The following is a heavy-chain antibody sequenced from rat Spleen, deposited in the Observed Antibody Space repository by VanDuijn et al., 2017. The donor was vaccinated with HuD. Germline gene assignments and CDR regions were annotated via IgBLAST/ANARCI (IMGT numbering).Heavy chain of an antibody. CDR1: GFTFSDYA. D-gene: IGHD4-1*01. Sequence: EVQLVESGGGLVQPGNSLKLSCAASGFTFSDYAMAWVRQSPKKGLEWVATIIYDGSRTYYRDAVKGRFTVSRDDAKSTLYLQMDSLGSEDTATYYCTTYGGLRNWFAYWGQGTLVTVSS. V-gene: IGHV5S10*01. CDR3: TTYGGLRNWFAY. CDR2: IIYDGSRT. J-gene: IGHJ3*01.